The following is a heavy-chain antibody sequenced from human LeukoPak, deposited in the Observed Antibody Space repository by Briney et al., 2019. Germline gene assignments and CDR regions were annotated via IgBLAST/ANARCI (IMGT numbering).Heavy chain of an antibody. CDR2: IRSKAYGGTT. Sequence: GGSLRLSCTASGFTFGDYAMSWFHQAPGKGLEWVGFIRSKAYGGTTEYAASVKGRFTISRDDSKSIAYLQMNSLKTEDTAVYYCTRADSSGYYPFPPFDYWGQGTLVTVSS. CDR3: TRADSSGYYPFPPFDY. CDR1: GFTFGDYA. V-gene: IGHV3-49*03. D-gene: IGHD3-22*01. J-gene: IGHJ4*02.